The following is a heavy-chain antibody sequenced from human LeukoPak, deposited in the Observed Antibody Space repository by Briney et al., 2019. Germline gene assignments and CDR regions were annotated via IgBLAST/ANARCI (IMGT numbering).Heavy chain of an antibody. D-gene: IGHD1-26*01. CDR1: GFTFSSYA. CDR2: ISGSGGST. CDR3: AKGGKWDVTPFDY. J-gene: IGHJ4*02. Sequence: GGSLRLSCAASGFTFSSYAMSWVRQAPGKGLEWVSAISGSGGSTYYADSVKGRFTISRDNSKNTLYLQMNSLRAKDTAVYYCAKGGKWDVTPFDYWGQGTLVTVSS. V-gene: IGHV3-23*01.